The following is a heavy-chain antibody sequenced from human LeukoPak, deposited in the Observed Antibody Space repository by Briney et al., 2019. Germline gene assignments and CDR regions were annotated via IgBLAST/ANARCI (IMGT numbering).Heavy chain of an antibody. CDR3: ARYVVVVAATYNWFDP. V-gene: IGHV4-39*07. Sequence: PSETLSLTCSVSGVSISSGSNYWGWLRQPPGKTLEWIGSIYSSGSTYYNPSLKSRVIILFDTAKNHFSLNLSSVTATDTAVYYCARYVVVVAATYNWFDPWGQGTLVTVSS. J-gene: IGHJ5*02. CDR2: IYSSGST. CDR1: GVSISSGSNY. D-gene: IGHD2-15*01.